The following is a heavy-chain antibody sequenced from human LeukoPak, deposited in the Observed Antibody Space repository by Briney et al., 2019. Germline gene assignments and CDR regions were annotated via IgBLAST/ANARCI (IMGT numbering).Heavy chain of an antibody. CDR3: ARIAVAGTGLVY. J-gene: IGHJ4*02. CDR1: GGSISSGGYY. CDR2: IYYSRST. V-gene: IGHV4-31*03. D-gene: IGHD6-19*01. Sequence: SQTLSLTCTVSGGSISSGGYYWSWIRQHPGKGLEWIGYIYYSRSTYYNPSLKSRVTISVDTSKNQFSLKLSSVTAADTAVYYCARIAVAGTGLVYWGQGTLVTVSS.